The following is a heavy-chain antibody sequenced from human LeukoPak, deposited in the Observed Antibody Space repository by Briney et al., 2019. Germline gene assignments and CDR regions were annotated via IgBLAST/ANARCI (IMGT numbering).Heavy chain of an antibody. CDR1: GFTFSSYA. Sequence: GGSLRLSCAASGFTFSSYAMSWVRQAPGRGLEWVSAISGSGGSTYYADSVKGRFTISRDNSKNTLYLQMNSLRAEDTAVYYCAKSKQGGWYSGDYWGQGALVTVSS. V-gene: IGHV3-23*01. D-gene: IGHD6-19*01. CDR2: ISGSGGST. J-gene: IGHJ4*02. CDR3: AKSKQGGWYSGDY.